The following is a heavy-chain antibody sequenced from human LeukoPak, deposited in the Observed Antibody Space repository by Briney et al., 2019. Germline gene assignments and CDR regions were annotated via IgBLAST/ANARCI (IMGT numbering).Heavy chain of an antibody. Sequence: ASVKVSCKASGYTFTGYYMHWVRQAPGQGLEWMGWINPNSGGTNYAQKFQGRVTMTRDTSISTAYMELSRLRSDDTAVYYCAKAHLLTFDAFDIWGQGTMVTVSS. D-gene: IGHD3-16*01. V-gene: IGHV1-2*02. CDR1: GYTFTGYY. CDR2: INPNSGGT. J-gene: IGHJ3*02. CDR3: AKAHLLTFDAFDI.